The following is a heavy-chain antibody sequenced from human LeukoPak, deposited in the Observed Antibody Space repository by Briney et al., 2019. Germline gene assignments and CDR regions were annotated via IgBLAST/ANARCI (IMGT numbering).Heavy chain of an antibody. J-gene: IGHJ4*02. CDR2: INPNSGGT. CDR3: ARGTDSSGYLY. Sequence: ASVKVSCKASGYTFTSYGISWVRQAPGQGLEWMGWINPNSGGTNYAQKFQGRVTMTRDTSISTAYMELSRLRSDDTAVYYCARGTDSSGYLYWGQGTLVTVSS. CDR1: GYTFTSYG. V-gene: IGHV1-2*02. D-gene: IGHD3-22*01.